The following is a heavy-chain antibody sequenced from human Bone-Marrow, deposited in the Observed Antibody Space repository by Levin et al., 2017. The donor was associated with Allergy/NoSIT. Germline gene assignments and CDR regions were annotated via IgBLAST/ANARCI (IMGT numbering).Heavy chain of an antibody. CDR3: GRAEGITDWFDP. J-gene: IGHJ5*02. CDR2: ISTKGSNM. Sequence: GGSLRLSCAASGFTFSTYTMNWVRQAPGKGLEWVSSISTKGSNMYYADSVKGRFTISRDNAKNSLYLQMNSLRADDTAVYYCGRAEGITDWFDPWGQGTLVTVSS. D-gene: IGHD3-10*01. V-gene: IGHV3-21*01. CDR1: GFTFSTYT.